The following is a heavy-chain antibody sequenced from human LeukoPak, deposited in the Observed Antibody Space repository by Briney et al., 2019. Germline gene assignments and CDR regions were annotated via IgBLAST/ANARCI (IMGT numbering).Heavy chain of an antibody. Sequence: GASVKVSCKASGYTFTSYDINWVRQATGQGLEWMGWMNPNSGNTGYAQKFQGRVTMTRNTSISTAYMELSSLRSEDTAVYYCAGEEWLPHPYYFDYWGQGALVTVSS. D-gene: IGHD3-3*01. CDR2: MNPNSGNT. CDR3: AGEEWLPHPYYFDY. CDR1: GYTFTSYD. V-gene: IGHV1-8*01. J-gene: IGHJ4*02.